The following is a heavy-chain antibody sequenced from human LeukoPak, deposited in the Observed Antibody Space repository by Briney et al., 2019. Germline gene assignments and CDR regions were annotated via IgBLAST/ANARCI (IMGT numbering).Heavy chain of an antibody. J-gene: IGHJ6*03. Sequence: GGSLRLSCAASGFTASSNYMSWVRRAPGKGLEWVSVIYSGGSTYYADSVKGRFTISRDNSKNTLYLQMNSLRAEDTAVYYCAREIAAAFYYYYMDVWGKGTTVTVSS. CDR1: GFTASSNY. CDR2: IYSGGST. CDR3: AREIAAAFYYYYMDV. D-gene: IGHD6-13*01. V-gene: IGHV3-53*01.